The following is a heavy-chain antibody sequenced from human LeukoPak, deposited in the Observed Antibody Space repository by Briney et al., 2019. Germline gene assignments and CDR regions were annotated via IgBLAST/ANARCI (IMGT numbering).Heavy chain of an antibody. CDR1: GGTFSSYA. V-gene: IGHV1-69*04. J-gene: IGHJ4*02. D-gene: IGHD3-9*01. CDR2: IIPILGIA. CDR3: AKTEEEYYDILTGYYLGY. Sequence: SVKVSCKASGGTFSSYAISWVRQAPGQGLEWMGRIIPILGIASYAQKFQGRVTITADKSTSTAYMELSSLRSEDTAVYYCAKTEEEYYDILTGYYLGYWGQGTLVTVSS.